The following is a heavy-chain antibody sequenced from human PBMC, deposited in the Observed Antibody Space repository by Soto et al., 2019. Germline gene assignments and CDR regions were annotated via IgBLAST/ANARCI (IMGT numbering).Heavy chain of an antibody. D-gene: IGHD3-10*01. Sequence: GGSLRLSCAASGFTFNNHWMSWVRQAPGMGLEKVTNIKTYGSDKNYVDSVKGRFTISRDNAKNSLYLQMNSLRAEDTAVDYCVIGGGAFEIWGQGTMVNVS. CDR1: GFTFNNHW. J-gene: IGHJ3*02. CDR2: IKTYGSDK. V-gene: IGHV3-7*01. CDR3: VIGGGAFEI.